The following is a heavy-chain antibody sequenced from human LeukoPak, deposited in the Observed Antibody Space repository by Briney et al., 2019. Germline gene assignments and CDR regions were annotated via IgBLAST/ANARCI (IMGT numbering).Heavy chain of an antibody. CDR2: VSGSGGST. CDR3: TKLGGAYSGYEIDY. D-gene: IGHD5-12*01. Sequence: PGGSLRLPCAASGFTFSSYAMNWVRQAPGKGLEWVSTVSGSGGSTYYAGSVKGRFTISRDNSKNTLYLQMNSLRAEDTAIYYCTKLGGAYSGYEIDYWGQGTLVTVSS. V-gene: IGHV3-23*01. CDR1: GFTFSSYA. J-gene: IGHJ4*02.